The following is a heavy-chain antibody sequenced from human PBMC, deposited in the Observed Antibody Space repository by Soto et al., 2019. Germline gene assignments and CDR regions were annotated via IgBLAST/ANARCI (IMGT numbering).Heavy chain of an antibody. D-gene: IGHD3-10*01. CDR3: AYYGSGKGWFDP. V-gene: IGHV4-31*03. Sequence: QVQLQESGPGLVKPSQTLSLTCTVSGGFISSGGYYWSWIRQHPGKGLEWIGYIYYSGSTYYNPSLKNRVTISVDTSKNQFSLKLSSVTAADTAVYYCAYYGSGKGWFDPWGQGTLVTVSS. CDR1: GGFISSGGYY. J-gene: IGHJ5*02. CDR2: IYYSGST.